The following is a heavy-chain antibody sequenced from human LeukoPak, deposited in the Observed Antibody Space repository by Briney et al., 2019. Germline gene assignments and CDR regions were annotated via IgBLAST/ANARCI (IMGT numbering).Heavy chain of an antibody. J-gene: IGHJ6*02. CDR3: ARGGGLDV. V-gene: IGHV3-7*03. D-gene: IGHD3-16*01. Sequence: PGGSLRLSCAASGFTFSSYWMNWARQAPGKGREWVASINHNGNVNYYVDSVKGRFAISRDNAKNSLYLQMSNVRAEDTAVYFCARGGGLDVWGQGATVTVSS. CDR2: INHNGNVN. CDR1: GFTFSSYW.